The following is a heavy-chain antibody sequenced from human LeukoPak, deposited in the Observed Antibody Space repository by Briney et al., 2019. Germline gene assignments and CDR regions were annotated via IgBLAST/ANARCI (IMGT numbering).Heavy chain of an antibody. CDR2: IYYSGGT. D-gene: IGHD3-9*01. J-gene: IGHJ5*02. Sequence: PSETLSLTCTLSGGSISSGDYYWRWIRQPPGEGLEWIGYIYYSGGTYYNPSLKSRVTISVDTSKNQFSLKLSSVTAADTAVYYCARGLRYFGWLLSASWFDPWGQGTLVTVSS. V-gene: IGHV4-30-4*01. CDR3: ARGLRYFGWLLSASWFDP. CDR1: GGSISSGDYY.